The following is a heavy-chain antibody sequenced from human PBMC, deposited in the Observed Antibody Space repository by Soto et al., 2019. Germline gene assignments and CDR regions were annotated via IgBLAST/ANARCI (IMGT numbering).Heavy chain of an antibody. CDR2: IRSKAYGGTT. CDR3: TRARDYGDYEFLDY. J-gene: IGHJ4*02. V-gene: IGHV3-49*03. Sequence: PGGSLRLSCTASGFTFGDYAMSWFRQAPGKGLEWVGFIRSKAYGGTTEYAASVKGRFTISRDDSKSIAYLQMNSLKTEDTAVYYCTRARDYGDYEFLDYWGQGTLVTVSS. CDR1: GFTFGDYA. D-gene: IGHD4-17*01.